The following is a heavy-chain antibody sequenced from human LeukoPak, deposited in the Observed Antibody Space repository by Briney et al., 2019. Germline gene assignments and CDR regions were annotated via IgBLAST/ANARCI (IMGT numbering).Heavy chain of an antibody. CDR1: GGTFSSYA. J-gene: IGHJ4*02. D-gene: IGHD3-16*01. CDR2: IIPIFGTA. CDR3: ARGLGPGEYYFDY. V-gene: IGHV1-69*05. Sequence: SVKVSCKASGGTFSSYAISWVRQAPGQGLEWMGGIIPIFGTANYAQKFQGRVTITTDESTSTAYVELSSLRSEGTAVYYCARGLGPGEYYFDYWGQGTLVTVSS.